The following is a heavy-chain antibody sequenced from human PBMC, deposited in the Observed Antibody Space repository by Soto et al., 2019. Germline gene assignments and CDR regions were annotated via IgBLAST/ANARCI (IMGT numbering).Heavy chain of an antibody. CDR2: ISAYNGNT. J-gene: IGHJ3*02. Sequence: ASVKVSCRASGYTFTSYGISWVRQAPGQGLEWMGWISAYNGNTNYAQKLQGRVTMTTDTSTSTAYMELRSLRSDDTAVYYCARDRKAMIVVAPDAFDIWGQGTMVTVSS. CDR3: ARDRKAMIVVAPDAFDI. V-gene: IGHV1-18*01. CDR1: GYTFTSYG. D-gene: IGHD3-22*01.